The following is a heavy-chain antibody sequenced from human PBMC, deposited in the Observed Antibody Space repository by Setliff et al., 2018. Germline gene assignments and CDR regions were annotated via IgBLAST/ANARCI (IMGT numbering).Heavy chain of an antibody. J-gene: IGHJ4*02. D-gene: IGHD2-2*01. CDR2: TSA. CDR3: ARDRKEIVVKPPAASLDY. CDR1: GYSFTNYG. V-gene: IGHV1-18*01. Sequence: GASVKVSCKASGYSFTNYGINWVRQAPGQGLEWMGWTSAYAQKFQGRVTMTTDTPTSTAYMEVRGLRSDDTAVYYCARDRKEIVVKPPAASLDYWGQGTQVTVSS.